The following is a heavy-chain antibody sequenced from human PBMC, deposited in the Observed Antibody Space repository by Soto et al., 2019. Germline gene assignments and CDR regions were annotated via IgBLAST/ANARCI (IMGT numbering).Heavy chain of an antibody. J-gene: IGHJ4*02. CDR2: IRSKAYGGTT. V-gene: IGHV3-49*04. CDR3: TRDREVTGYSSGWYDY. D-gene: IGHD6-19*01. Sequence: GGSLRLSCTASGFTFGDYAMSWVRQAPGKGLEWVGFIRSKAYGGTTEYAASVKGRFTISRDDSKSIAYLQMNSLKTEDTAVYYCTRDREVTGYSSGWYDYWGQGTLVTVSS. CDR1: GFTFGDYA.